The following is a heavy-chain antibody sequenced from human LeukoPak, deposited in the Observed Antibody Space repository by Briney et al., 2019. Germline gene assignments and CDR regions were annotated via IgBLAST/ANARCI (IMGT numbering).Heavy chain of an antibody. J-gene: IGHJ4*02. CDR3: ARDPAGHGSFPPDY. V-gene: IGHV1-24*01. CDR2: FDPEDGET. Sequence: GASVKVSCKVSGYTLTELSMHWVRQAPGKGLEWMGGFDPEDGETIYAQKFQGRVTITADESTSTAYMELSSLRSEDTAVYYCARDPAGHGSFPPDYWGQGTLVTVSS. CDR1: GYTLTELS. D-gene: IGHD1-26*01.